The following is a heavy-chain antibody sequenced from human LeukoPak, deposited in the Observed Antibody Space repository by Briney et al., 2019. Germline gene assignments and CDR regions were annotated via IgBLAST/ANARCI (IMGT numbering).Heavy chain of an antibody. CDR2: IRYDGSNK. J-gene: IGHJ6*03. V-gene: IGHV3-30*02. CDR1: GFTFSSYG. Sequence: GGSLRLSCAASGFTFSSYGMHWVRQAPGKGLEWVAFIRYDGSNKYYADSVKGRFTISRDNSKNTLYLQMNSLRAEDTAVYYCARGAVIYTYYYYYMDVWGKGTTVTVSS. CDR3: ARGAVIYTYYYYYMDV. D-gene: IGHD3-22*01.